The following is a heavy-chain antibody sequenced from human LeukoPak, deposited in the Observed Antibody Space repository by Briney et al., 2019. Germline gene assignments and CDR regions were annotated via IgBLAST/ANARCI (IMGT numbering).Heavy chain of an antibody. D-gene: IGHD6-13*01. CDR2: INHSGST. CDR3: SRGSSSSWYQAFDI. V-gene: IGHV4-34*01. J-gene: IGHJ3*02. Sequence: SETLSLTCAVYGGSFSGYYWSWIRQPPGKGLEWIGEINHSGSTNYNPSLKSRVTISVDTSKNQFSLKLSSVTAADTAVYYCSRGSSSSWYQAFDIWGQGTMVTVSS. CDR1: GGSFSGYY.